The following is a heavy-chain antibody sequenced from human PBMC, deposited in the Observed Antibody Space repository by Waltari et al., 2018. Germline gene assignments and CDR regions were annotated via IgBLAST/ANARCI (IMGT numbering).Heavy chain of an antibody. J-gene: IGHJ1*01. Sequence: EVQLVESGGDLVQPGGSLRLSCVASGFTLSDYWMYWVRQAPGKGLVWVSRINGAGSDTSYADSVKVRFTISRENAKNTLFLQMNSLTAEDTAVYYCARVLERSAYPDEYFNHWGQGTLVSVSP. D-gene: IGHD3-16*01. V-gene: IGHV3-74*01. CDR3: ARVLERSAYPDEYFNH. CDR2: INGAGSDT. CDR1: GFTLSDYW.